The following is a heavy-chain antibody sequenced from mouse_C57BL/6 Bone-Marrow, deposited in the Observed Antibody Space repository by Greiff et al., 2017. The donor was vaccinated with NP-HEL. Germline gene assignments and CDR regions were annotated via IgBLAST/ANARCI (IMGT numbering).Heavy chain of an antibody. CDR1: GFTFSSYG. V-gene: IGHV5-6*02. CDR2: ISSGGSYT. D-gene: IGHD1-1*01. Sequence: DVKLVESGGDLVKPGGSLKLSCAASGFTFSSYGMSWVRQTPDKRLEWVATISSGGSYTYYPDSVKGRFTISRDNAKNTLYLQMSSLKSEDTAMYYCARHGPYYYGSSSGYFDVWGTGTTVTVSS. CDR3: ARHGPYYYGSSSGYFDV. J-gene: IGHJ1*03.